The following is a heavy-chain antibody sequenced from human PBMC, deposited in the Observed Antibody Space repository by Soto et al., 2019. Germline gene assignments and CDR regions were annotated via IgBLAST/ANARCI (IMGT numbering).Heavy chain of an antibody. CDR2: ISYDGSNK. CDR3: AKRQYCSGGSCYYYCYGMDV. Sequence: QVQLVESGGGVVQPGRSLRLSCAASGFTFSSYGMHWVRQAPGKGLEWVAVISYDGSNKYYADSVKGRFTISRDNSKNTLYLQMNSLRDEDTAVYYCAKRQYCSGGSCYYYCYGMDVWGQGTTVTVSS. D-gene: IGHD2-15*01. J-gene: IGHJ6*02. V-gene: IGHV3-30*18. CDR1: GFTFSSYG.